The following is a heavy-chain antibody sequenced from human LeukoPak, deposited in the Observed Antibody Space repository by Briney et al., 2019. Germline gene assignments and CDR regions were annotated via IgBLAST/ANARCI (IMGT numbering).Heavy chain of an antibody. CDR3: ARDGDKGEHFDY. CDR2: ISSTSSYI. D-gene: IGHD1-26*01. Sequence: KSGGSLRLSCAASGFIFSSYSMNWVRQAPGKGLEWVSSISSTSSYIYYADSVKGRFTISRDNSKNTLYLQMNSLRAEDTAVYYCARDGDKGEHFDYWGQGTLVTVSS. J-gene: IGHJ4*02. V-gene: IGHV3-21*01. CDR1: GFIFSSYS.